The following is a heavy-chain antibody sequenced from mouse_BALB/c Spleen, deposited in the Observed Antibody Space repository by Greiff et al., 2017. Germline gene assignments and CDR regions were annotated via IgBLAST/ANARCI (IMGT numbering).Heavy chain of an antibody. V-gene: IGHV1-4*01. J-gene: IGHJ4*01. CDR1: GYTFTSYT. D-gene: IGHD2-4*01. CDR3: ARPYDYDAYYYAMDY. CDR2: INPSSGYT. Sequence: VQLQQSGAELARPGASVKMSCKASGYTFTSYTMHWVNQRPGQGLEWIGYINPSSGYTNYNQKFKDKATLTADKSSSTAYMQLSSLTSEDSAVYYCARPYDYDAYYYAMDYWGQGTSVTVSS.